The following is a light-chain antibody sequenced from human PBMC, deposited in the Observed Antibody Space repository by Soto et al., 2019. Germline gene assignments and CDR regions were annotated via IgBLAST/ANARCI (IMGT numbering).Light chain of an antibody. Sequence: QSALTQPPSVSGAPGQRVTISCTGSSSNIGAHYDVHWYQQLPGTAPKLLIYGNSNRPSGVPDRFSGSKSGTSASLAITGLQAEDEADYYCQSYDNSLSVYVFGTGTTVTVL. V-gene: IGLV1-40*01. CDR2: GNS. CDR3: QSYDNSLSVYV. CDR1: SSNIGAHYD. J-gene: IGLJ1*01.